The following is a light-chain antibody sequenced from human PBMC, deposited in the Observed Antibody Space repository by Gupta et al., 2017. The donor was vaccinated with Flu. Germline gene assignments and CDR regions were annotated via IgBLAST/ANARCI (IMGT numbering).Light chain of an antibody. Sequence: DIQMTPSPSSLSASVVDRVTITCRASQSISSYLNWYQQKPGKAPKLLIYAASSLQSGVPSRFSGSGSGTDFTLTISSLQPEDFATYYCQQSYSTLLPTFGGGTKVEIK. J-gene: IGKJ4*01. CDR1: QSISSY. V-gene: IGKV1-39*01. CDR3: QQSYSTLLPT. CDR2: AAS.